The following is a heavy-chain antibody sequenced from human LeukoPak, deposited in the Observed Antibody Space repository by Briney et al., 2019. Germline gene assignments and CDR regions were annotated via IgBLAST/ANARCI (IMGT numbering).Heavy chain of an antibody. V-gene: IGHV3-23*01. CDR3: AKDPYGDYVRYSDY. J-gene: IGHJ4*02. D-gene: IGHD4-17*01. CDR2: ISGSGGGT. Sequence: PGGSLRLPCAASGFTFRSYAMNWVRQAPGKGLEWVSGISGSGGGTYYADSVKGRFTISRDNSKNTLYLQMNSLRAEDTAVYYCAKDPYGDYVRYSDYWDQGTLVTVSS. CDR1: GFTFRSYA.